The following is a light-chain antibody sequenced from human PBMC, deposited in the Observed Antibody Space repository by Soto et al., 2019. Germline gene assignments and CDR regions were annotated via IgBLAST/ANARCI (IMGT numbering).Light chain of an antibody. CDR1: QSVSSN. J-gene: IGKJ1*01. Sequence: EIVMTQSPATLSVSPGERATLSCRASQSVSSNLAWYQQKPGQAPRLLIYGASTRATGIPARLSGSGSGTEFTLTISSLQSEDFAVYYCQQYNSWRPWTLGQGTKVEIK. V-gene: IGKV3-15*01. CDR2: GAS. CDR3: QQYNSWRPWT.